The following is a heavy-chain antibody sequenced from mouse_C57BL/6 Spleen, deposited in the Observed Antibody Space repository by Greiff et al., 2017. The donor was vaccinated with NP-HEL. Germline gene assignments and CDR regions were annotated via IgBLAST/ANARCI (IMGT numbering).Heavy chain of an antibody. D-gene: IGHD4-1*01. CDR1: GFTFSSYA. CDR2: ISDGGSYT. V-gene: IGHV5-4*01. Sequence: EVKVVESGGGLVKPGGSLKLSCAASGFTFSSYAMSWVRQTPEKRLEWVATISDGGSYTYYPDNVKGRFTISRDNAKNNLYLQMSHLKSEDTAMYYCARDGTRAMDYWGQGTSVTVSS. CDR3: ARDGTRAMDY. J-gene: IGHJ4*01.